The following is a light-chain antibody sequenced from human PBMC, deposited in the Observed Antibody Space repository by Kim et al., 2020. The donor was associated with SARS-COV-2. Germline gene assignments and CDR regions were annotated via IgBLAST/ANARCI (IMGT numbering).Light chain of an antibody. CDR3: LQDFDYPWT. CDR2: AAS. J-gene: IGKJ1*01. Sequence: AIQMTQFPSSLYASVGDRVTITCRASQGIRNDLGWYQQKPGKAPKLLIYAASSLQSGVPSRFSGSGSGTDFTLTISSLQPEDFATYYCLQDFDYPWTFGQGTKVDIK. CDR1: QGIRND. V-gene: IGKV1-6*01.